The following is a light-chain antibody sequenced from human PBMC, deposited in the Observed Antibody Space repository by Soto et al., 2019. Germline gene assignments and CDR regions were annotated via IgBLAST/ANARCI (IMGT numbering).Light chain of an antibody. V-gene: IGKV1-5*01. CDR2: DAS. J-gene: IGKJ1*01. CDR3: LQYKSYFWT. CDR1: QSISSW. Sequence: DIQMTQSPSTLSASVGDRVTITCRASQSISSWLAWYQQKPGKAPKLLIYDASSLESGVPSRFSGSGSGTEFTLTISILQPDDFATYYCLQYKSYFWTFGQGNKGEI.